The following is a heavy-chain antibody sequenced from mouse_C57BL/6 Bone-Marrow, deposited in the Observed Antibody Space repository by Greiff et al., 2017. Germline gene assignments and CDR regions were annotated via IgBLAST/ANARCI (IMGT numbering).Heavy chain of an antibody. CDR1: GYTFTDYE. CDR2: IDPETGGT. J-gene: IGHJ3*01. Sequence: QVHVKQSGAELVRPGASVTLSCKASGYTFTDYEMHWVKQTPVHGLEWIGAIDPETGGTAYNQKFKGKAILTADKSSSTAYMELRSLTSEDSAVYYCTSRDYYGSSYDAWFAYWGQGTLVTVSA. D-gene: IGHD1-1*01. V-gene: IGHV1-15*01. CDR3: TSRDYYGSSYDAWFAY.